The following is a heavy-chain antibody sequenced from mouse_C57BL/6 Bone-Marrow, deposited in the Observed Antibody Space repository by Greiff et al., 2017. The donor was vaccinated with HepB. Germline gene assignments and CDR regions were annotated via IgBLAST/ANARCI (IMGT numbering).Heavy chain of an antibody. D-gene: IGHD1-1*01. CDR1: GYSFTNYL. Sequence: QVQLQQSGAELVRPGTSVKVSCKASGYSFTNYLIEWVKQRPGQGLEWIGVINPGSGGTNYNEKFKGKATLTADKSSSTAYMQLSSLTSEDSAVYFCARDYGSSEGYFDVWGTGTTVTVSS. CDR2: INPGSGGT. V-gene: IGHV1-54*01. J-gene: IGHJ1*03. CDR3: ARDYGSSEGYFDV.